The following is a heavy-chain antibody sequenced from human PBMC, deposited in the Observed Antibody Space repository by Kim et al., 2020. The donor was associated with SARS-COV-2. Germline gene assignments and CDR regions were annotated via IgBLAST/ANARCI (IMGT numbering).Heavy chain of an antibody. V-gene: IGHV1-18*04. CDR3: ARVMQETYFYGSGSLFY. Sequence: ASVKVSCKTSGYSFTNYGINWVRQAPGQGLEWMGWISVYNGNTDYAQKVKGRVTMTTDTSTATAYMELRSLRSDDTAVYYCARVMQETYFYGSGSLFYWGQGTLVTVPS. CDR2: ISVYNGNT. J-gene: IGHJ4*02. CDR1: GYSFTNYG. D-gene: IGHD3-10*01.